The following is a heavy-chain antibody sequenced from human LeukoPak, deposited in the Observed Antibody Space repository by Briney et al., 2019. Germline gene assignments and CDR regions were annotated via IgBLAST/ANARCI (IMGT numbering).Heavy chain of an antibody. V-gene: IGHV3-15*01. Sequence: GGSLRLSCAASGFTFSNAWMSWVRQAPGKGLEWVGRIKSKTDGGTTDYAAPVKGRFTISRDDSKNTLYLQMNSLKTEDTAVYYCARQGRYSSSWSYYYYYMDVWGKGTTVTVSS. D-gene: IGHD6-13*01. J-gene: IGHJ6*03. CDR2: IKSKTDGGTT. CDR3: ARQGRYSSSWSYYYYYMDV. CDR1: GFTFSNAW.